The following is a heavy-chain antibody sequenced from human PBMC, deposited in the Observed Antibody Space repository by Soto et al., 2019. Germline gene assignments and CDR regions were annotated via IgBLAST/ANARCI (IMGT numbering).Heavy chain of an antibody. CDR3: ARESGGATATLDYYYFYMDV. CDR1: GDRFTDYY. Sequence: ASVKGSCKASGDRFTDYYMHWVRQAPGKRLEGMGWINPNSGVTKYAQKFQGWVTMTRDTSIRTVYMQLSRLRFDDTAIYYCARESGGATATLDYYYFYMDVWGTGTTVTVSS. CDR2: INPNSGVT. V-gene: IGHV1-2*04. D-gene: IGHD5-12*01. J-gene: IGHJ6*03.